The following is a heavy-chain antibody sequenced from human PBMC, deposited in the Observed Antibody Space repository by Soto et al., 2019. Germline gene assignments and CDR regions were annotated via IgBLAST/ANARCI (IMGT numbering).Heavy chain of an antibody. CDR2: INAGNGNT. CDR1: GYTFTSYA. V-gene: IGHV1-3*01. CDR3: ARAVITVTGTSGRTFDS. D-gene: IGHD6-19*01. Sequence: GASVKVSCKASGYTFTSYAMHWVRHAPGQRLEWMGWINAGNGNTKYSQKFQGRVTITRDTSASTAYMELSSLRSEDTAVYYCARAVITVTGTSGRTFDSLGQGVLVTVSS. J-gene: IGHJ4*02.